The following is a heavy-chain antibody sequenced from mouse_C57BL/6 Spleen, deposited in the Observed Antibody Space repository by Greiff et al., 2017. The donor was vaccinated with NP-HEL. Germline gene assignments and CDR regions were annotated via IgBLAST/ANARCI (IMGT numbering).Heavy chain of an antibody. CDR3: ARNQEANWDWFAY. V-gene: IGHV2-2*01. Sequence: QVQLKQSGPGLVQPSPSLSITCTVSGFSLTSYGVHWVRQSPGKGLEWLGVIWSGGSTDYNAAFISRLSISKDNSKSQFFFKMNSLQADDTAIYYCARNQEANWDWFAYWGQGTLVTVSA. CDR1: GFSLTSYG. D-gene: IGHD4-1*01. J-gene: IGHJ3*01. CDR2: IWSGGST.